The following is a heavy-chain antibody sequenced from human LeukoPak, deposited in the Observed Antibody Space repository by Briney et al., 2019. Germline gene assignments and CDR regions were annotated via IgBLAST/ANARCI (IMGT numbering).Heavy chain of an antibody. CDR1: GFTFSSYG. CDR3: AKGSSGYYVDN. D-gene: IGHD3-22*01. CDR2: ISYDGSDK. V-gene: IGHV3-30*18. Sequence: PGGSLTLSCAASGFTFSSYGMHWVRQPPGKGLEWVAVISYDGSDKYYADSVKGRFTISRDNSKNTLYLQMNSLRAEDTAVYYCAKGSSGYYVDNWGQGTLVTVCS. J-gene: IGHJ4*02.